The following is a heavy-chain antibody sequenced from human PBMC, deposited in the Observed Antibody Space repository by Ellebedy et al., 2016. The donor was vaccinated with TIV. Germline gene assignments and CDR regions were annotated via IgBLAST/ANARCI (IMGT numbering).Heavy chain of an antibody. D-gene: IGHD3-10*02. V-gene: IGHV3-23*01. Sequence: GESLKISCAASGFTFSTYAMSWVRQVPGKGLEWVSVISGSGGSTYYADSVKGRLNISRDNSKSTLFLHMSSLRVEDTAVYYCAKDSVRDHQYVYYLDSWGQGTPVTVSS. CDR2: ISGSGGST. J-gene: IGHJ4*02. CDR1: GFTFSTYA. CDR3: AKDSVRDHQYVYYLDS.